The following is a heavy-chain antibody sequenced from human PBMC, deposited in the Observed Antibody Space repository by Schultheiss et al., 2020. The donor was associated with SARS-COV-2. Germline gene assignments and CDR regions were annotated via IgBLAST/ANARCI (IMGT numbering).Heavy chain of an antibody. D-gene: IGHD2-2*01. Sequence: ASVKVSCKASGYTFTGYYMHWVRQAPGQGLEWMGRINPNSGGTNYAQKFQGRVTMTRDTSISTAYMELSRLRSDDTAVYYCASFIGSSTSYYYYYGMDVWGQGTTVTVSS. J-gene: IGHJ6*02. V-gene: IGHV1-2*06. CDR2: INPNSGGT. CDR1: GYTFTGYY. CDR3: ASFIGSSTSYYYYYGMDV.